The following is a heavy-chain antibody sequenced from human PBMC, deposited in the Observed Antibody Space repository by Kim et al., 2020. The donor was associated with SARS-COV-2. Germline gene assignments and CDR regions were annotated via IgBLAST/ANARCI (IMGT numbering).Heavy chain of an antibody. D-gene: IGHD6-13*01. J-gene: IGHJ4*02. CDR3: AKDGFRIAAAGSPFDY. CDR1: GFTFDDYT. Sequence: GGSLRLSCAASGFTFDDYTMHWVRQAPGKGLEWVSLISWDGGSTYYADSVKGRFTISRDNSKNSLYLQMNSLRTEDTALYYCAKDGFRIAAAGSPFDYWGQGTLVTVSS. V-gene: IGHV3-43*01. CDR2: ISWDGGST.